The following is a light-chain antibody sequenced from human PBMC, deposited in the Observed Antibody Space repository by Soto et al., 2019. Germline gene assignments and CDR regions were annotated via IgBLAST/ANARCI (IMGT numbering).Light chain of an antibody. J-gene: IGLJ2*01. CDR1: SSNIENNY. Sequence: QSVLTQPHSVSAAPGQKVTISCSGSSSNIENNYVSWYQQLPGTAPKLLIYDNNKRPSEIPDRFSGSKSGTSATLGITGLQTGDEADYHCGTWDSSLNGVVFGGGTKLTVL. CDR2: DNN. CDR3: GTWDSSLNGVV. V-gene: IGLV1-51*01.